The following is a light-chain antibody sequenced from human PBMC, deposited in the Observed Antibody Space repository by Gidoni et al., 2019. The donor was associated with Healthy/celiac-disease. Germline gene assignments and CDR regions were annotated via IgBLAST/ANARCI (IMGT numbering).Light chain of an antibody. J-gene: IGLJ1*01. CDR2: ENN. CDR1: SSNIGNNY. Sequence: QSVLTQPPSVSAAPGQTVTISCSGSSSNIGNNYVSCYQQHPGTAPKLLIYENNKRPSGIPDRFSGSKSGTSATLGITGLQTGDEADYYCGTWDSSLSAGYVFGTGTKVTVL. V-gene: IGLV1-51*02. CDR3: GTWDSSLSAGYV.